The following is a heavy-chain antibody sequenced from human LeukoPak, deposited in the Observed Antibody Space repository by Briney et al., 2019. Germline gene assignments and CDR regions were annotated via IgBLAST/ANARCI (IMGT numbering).Heavy chain of an antibody. CDR1: GYTFTGYC. V-gene: IGHV1-2*02. CDR3: AAEAYYDSSGYSDY. J-gene: IGHJ4*02. D-gene: IGHD3-22*01. CDR2: INPNSGGT. Sequence: ASVKVSCKASGYTFTGYCMHWVRQAPGQGLEWMGWINPNSGGTNYAQKFQGRVTMTRDTSISTAYMELSRLRSDDTAVYYCAAEAYYDSSGYSDYWGQGTLVTVSS.